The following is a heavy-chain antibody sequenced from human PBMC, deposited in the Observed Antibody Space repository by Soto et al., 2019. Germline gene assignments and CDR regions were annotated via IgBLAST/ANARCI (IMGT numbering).Heavy chain of an antibody. CDR1: GGSISSGDYY. CDR2: IYYSGST. D-gene: IGHD3-3*01. J-gene: IGHJ4*02. Sequence: PSETLSLTCTVSGGSISSGDYYWSWIRQPPGKGLEWIGYIYYSGSTYYNLSLKSRVTISVDTSKSQFSLRLSSVTAADTAMYYRARHGKGSSYTGYFDYWGQGTLVTVS. CDR3: ARHGKGSSYTGYFDY. V-gene: IGHV4-30-4*01.